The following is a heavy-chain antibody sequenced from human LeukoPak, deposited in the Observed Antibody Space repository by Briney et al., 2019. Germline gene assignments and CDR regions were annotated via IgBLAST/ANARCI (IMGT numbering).Heavy chain of an antibody. CDR2: IKQDGSEK. Sequence: PGGSLRLSCAASGYTFSSYAMSWVRQAPGKGLEWVANIKQDGSEKYYVDSVKGRFTISRDNAKNSLYLQMNSLRAEDTAVYYCVSTATFDCWGQGTLVTVSS. D-gene: IGHD5/OR15-5a*01. V-gene: IGHV3-7*05. J-gene: IGHJ4*02. CDR3: VSTATFDC. CDR1: GYTFSSYA.